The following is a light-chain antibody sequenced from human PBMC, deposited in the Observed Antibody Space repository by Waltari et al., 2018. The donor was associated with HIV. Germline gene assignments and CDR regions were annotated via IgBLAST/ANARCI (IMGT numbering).Light chain of an antibody. Sequence: DIQMTQSPSTLSASIGDRVTITCRASQSISVWLAWYHQKPGKAPKLLIYEASNLESGVPSRFSGTGSGTEFTLTISSLQPDDSATFYCQQYDTLPWTFGQGTKVGIK. CDR1: QSISVW. V-gene: IGKV1-5*03. J-gene: IGKJ1*01. CDR3: QQYDTLPWT. CDR2: EAS.